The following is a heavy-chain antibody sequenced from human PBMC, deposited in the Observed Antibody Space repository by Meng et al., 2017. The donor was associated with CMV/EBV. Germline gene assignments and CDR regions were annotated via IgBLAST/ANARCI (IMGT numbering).Heavy chain of an antibody. V-gene: IGHV3-7*01. J-gene: IGHJ4*02. Sequence: GGSLRLSCAASGFTFSGLTFSGSWMSWVRQTPGKGLGWVADISGDGGHVLYVDSLKGRITISRDNAQNSVYLQMNSLRAEDSAVYYCARVPLCGALDYWGQGTLVTVSS. CDR2: ISGDGGHV. D-gene: IGHD2-2*01. CDR3: ARVPLCGALDY. CDR1: GFTFSGLTFSGSW.